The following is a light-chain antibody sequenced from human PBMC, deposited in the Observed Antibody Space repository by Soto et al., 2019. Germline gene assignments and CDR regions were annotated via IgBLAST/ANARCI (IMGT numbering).Light chain of an antibody. J-gene: IGKJ3*01. Sequence: DIQMTQSPSSLSASVGDRVTITCRASQGISTYLVWYQQKPGTVPKLLIFAASTLQSGVPSRFSGSGSGTDFTLTISSLQPEDVATYYCQQYGSSPPFTFGPGTKVDIK. V-gene: IGKV1-27*01. CDR1: QGISTY. CDR2: AAS. CDR3: QQYGSSPPFT.